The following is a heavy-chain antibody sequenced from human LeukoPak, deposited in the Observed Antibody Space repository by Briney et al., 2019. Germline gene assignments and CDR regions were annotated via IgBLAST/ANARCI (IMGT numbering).Heavy chain of an antibody. D-gene: IGHD3-16*01. J-gene: IGHJ4*02. CDR2: IDPSDSYT. Sequence: GESLKISCKGSGYSFTNYWISWVRQMPGKGLEWMGRIDPSDSYTNYSPSFQGHVTISADKSISTAYLQWSSLKASDAAMYYCARSDKDYADPGYFDYWGQGTLVTVSS. CDR1: GYSFTNYW. CDR3: ARSDKDYADPGYFDY. V-gene: IGHV5-10-1*01.